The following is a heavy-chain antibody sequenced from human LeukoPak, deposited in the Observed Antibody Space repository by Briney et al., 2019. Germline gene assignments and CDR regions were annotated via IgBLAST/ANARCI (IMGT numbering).Heavy chain of an antibody. Sequence: SETLSLTCAVYGGSFSGYYWSWIRQPPGKGVEWIGYIYYSGSTNYNPSLKSRVTISVDTSKNQFSLKLSSVTAADTAVYYCARVQLSYNWFDPWGQGTLVTVSS. D-gene: IGHD1-1*01. CDR3: ARVQLSYNWFDP. V-gene: IGHV4-59*12. CDR1: GGSFSGYY. J-gene: IGHJ5*02. CDR2: IYYSGST.